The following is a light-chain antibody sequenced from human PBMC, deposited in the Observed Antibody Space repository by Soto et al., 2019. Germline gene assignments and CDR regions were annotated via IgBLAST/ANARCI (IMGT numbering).Light chain of an antibody. CDR1: QSISSW. CDR3: QRYNSYSPKT. Sequence: DIQMTQSPSTLSASVGDRVTITCRASQSISSWLAWYQQKPGKAPKLLIYDASSLESGVPSRFRGSGSGTEFTLTISSLQPDDFENYYGQRYNSYSPKTCGQGTKVDIK. CDR2: DAS. V-gene: IGKV1-5*01. J-gene: IGKJ1*01.